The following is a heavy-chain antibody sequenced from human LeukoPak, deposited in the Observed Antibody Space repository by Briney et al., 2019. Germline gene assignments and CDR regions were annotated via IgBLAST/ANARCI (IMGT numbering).Heavy chain of an antibody. D-gene: IGHD3-10*01. J-gene: IGHJ4*02. V-gene: IGHV4-59*12. CDR1: GGSISSYY. CDR2: IFYSGST. CDR3: ARGLHYFGSGSYYYFAY. Sequence: PSETLSLTCTVSGGSISSYYWSWIPQPPGKGLEWIGYIFYSGSTKYNPSLKSRVTISVDTCKNQFSLKLSSVTAADTAVYYCARGLHYFGSGSYYYFAYWGQGTLVTVSS.